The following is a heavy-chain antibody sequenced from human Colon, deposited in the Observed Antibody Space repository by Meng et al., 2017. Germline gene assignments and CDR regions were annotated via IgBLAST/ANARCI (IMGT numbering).Heavy chain of an antibody. V-gene: IGHV4-4*02. Sequence: VHLQGSGPGLGKPSGTLSLTCAVSGGSISSTNWWSWIRQPPGKGLEWIGEISQSGSSNYNPSLKSRVTMSLDKFKNHFFLNLSSVSAADTAVYYCAREDGSIGFTPAGQWGQGTLVTVSS. CDR3: AREDGSIGFTPAGQ. CDR1: GGSISSTNW. CDR2: ISQSGSS. D-gene: IGHD1-26*01. J-gene: IGHJ1*01.